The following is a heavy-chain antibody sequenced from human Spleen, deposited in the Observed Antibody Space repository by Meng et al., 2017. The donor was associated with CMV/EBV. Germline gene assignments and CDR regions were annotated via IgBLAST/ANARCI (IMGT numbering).Heavy chain of an antibody. V-gene: IGHV4-59*11. J-gene: IGHJ5*02. Sequence: SETLSLTCTVSGGSISSHYWTWIRQPPGKGLEWIGCTNYSGSTNYNPSLESRVAISVDTSKNQFSLKLSSVTAADTAVYYCARDRGDYDILTGYYANWFDPWGQGTLVTVSS. D-gene: IGHD3-9*01. CDR2: TNYSGST. CDR1: GGSISSHY. CDR3: ARDRGDYDILTGYYANWFDP.